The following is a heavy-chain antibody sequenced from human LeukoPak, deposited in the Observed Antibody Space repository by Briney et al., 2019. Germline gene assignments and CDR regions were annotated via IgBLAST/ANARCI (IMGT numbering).Heavy chain of an antibody. Sequence: SQTLSLTCTVSGGSISSGDYYWSWIRQPPGKGLEWIGYIYYSGNTYYKPSLKSRVTISVDTSKSQFSLKLTSVTAADTAVYYCAREILAYCGGDCYSAPFDYWGQGTLVTVSS. D-gene: IGHD2-21*02. CDR3: AREILAYCGGDCYSAPFDY. J-gene: IGHJ4*02. CDR2: IYYSGNT. CDR1: GGSISSGDYY. V-gene: IGHV4-30-4*01.